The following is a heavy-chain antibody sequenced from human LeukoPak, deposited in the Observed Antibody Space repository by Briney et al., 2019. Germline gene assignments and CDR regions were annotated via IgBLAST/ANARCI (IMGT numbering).Heavy chain of an antibody. D-gene: IGHD3-10*02. J-gene: IGHJ4*02. CDR3: TRGMLRQPPDY. CDR1: GFTFSGSA. CDR2: IRDKSNSYAT. Sequence: GGSLKLSCAASGFTFSGSAIHWVRQASGKGLEWVGRIRDKSNSYATAYAASVKGRFTISRDDSKNTLYLQMNSLRVEDTAIYYCTRGMLRQPPDYWGQGMLVTVSS. V-gene: IGHV3-73*01.